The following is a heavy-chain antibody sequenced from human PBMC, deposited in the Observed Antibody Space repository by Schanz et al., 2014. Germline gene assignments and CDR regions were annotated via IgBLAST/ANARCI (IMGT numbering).Heavy chain of an antibody. J-gene: IGHJ5*01. D-gene: IGHD2-8*01. CDR2: ISARGEVS. Sequence: EVRLVESGGGLVQPGGSLRLSCVASGFNFYTSAMTWVRQAPGKGLEWVSVISARGEVSKYSDSVKGRFIVSRDNSRATLFLQMDSLRAADTAFYYCAQWEDIVPEPEPMRGWFDSWGQGILVTVSS. CDR3: AQWEDIVPEPEPMRGWFDS. CDR1: GFNFYTSA. V-gene: IGHV3-23*04.